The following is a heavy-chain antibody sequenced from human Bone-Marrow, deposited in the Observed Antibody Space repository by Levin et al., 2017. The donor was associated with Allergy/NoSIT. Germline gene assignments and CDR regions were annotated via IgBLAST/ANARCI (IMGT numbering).Heavy chain of an antibody. V-gene: IGHV4-59*08. CDR3: ARRAYYGSGSYFEDL. J-gene: IGHJ4*02. Sequence: GSLRLSCTVSGGSISNHYWSWIRQPPGKGLEYIGYINYMGGTNYNPSLKGRVTISIDTYKNKVSLKVTSVTAADTAVYYCARRAYYGSGSYFEDLWGQGTLVTVSS. CDR1: GGSISNHY. CDR2: INYMGGT. D-gene: IGHD3-10*01.